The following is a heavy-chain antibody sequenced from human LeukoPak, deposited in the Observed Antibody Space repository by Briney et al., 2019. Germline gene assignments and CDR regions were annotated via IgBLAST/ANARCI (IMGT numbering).Heavy chain of an antibody. D-gene: IGHD3-10*01. CDR2: SYYSGST. J-gene: IGHJ4*02. Sequence: PSETLSLTCTVSGGSISSSSYYWGWIRQSPGKGLEWIGSSYYSGSTYCNPSLKSRVTISVDTSKNQFSLKLSSVTAADTAVYYCARRLGELRGYYFDYWGQGTLVTVSS. V-gene: IGHV4-39*01. CDR1: GGSISSSSYY. CDR3: ARRLGELRGYYFDY.